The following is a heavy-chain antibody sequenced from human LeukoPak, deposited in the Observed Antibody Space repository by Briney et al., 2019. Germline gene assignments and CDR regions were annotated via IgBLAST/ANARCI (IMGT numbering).Heavy chain of an antibody. D-gene: IGHD3-10*01. Sequence: SETLSLTCTVSGYSISSGYYWTWIQQPPGQALEWIATINHSGSTYYKPSLKSRVSISVDTSKNQFSLKLSSVAAADTAVYYCARYRGTSTSGSFYFDYWGQGTLVTVSS. CDR2: INHSGST. V-gene: IGHV4-38-2*02. CDR1: GYSISSGYY. J-gene: IGHJ4*02. CDR3: ARYRGTSTSGSFYFDY.